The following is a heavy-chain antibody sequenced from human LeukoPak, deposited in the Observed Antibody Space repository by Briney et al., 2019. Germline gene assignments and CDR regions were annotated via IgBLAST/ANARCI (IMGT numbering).Heavy chain of an antibody. D-gene: IGHD3-10*01. CDR3: AMSPGPVSAND. J-gene: IGHJ4*02. CDR2: ISLYHGGT. Sequence: GASVRASCKASGYTFTAYYMHWVRQAPGQGLQWMGWISLYHGGTKYEQTLQGRVIMTRDLAIKTAYMELKRLTSDDTAVYYCAMSPGPVSANDCGQGTLVTVSS. V-gene: IGHV1-2*02. CDR1: GYTFTAYY.